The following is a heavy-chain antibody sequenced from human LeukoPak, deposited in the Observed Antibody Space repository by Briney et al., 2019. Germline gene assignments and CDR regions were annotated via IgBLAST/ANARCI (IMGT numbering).Heavy chain of an antibody. CDR3: AELGITMIGGV. J-gene: IGHJ6*04. CDR2: INQDGSEK. Sequence: GGSLRLSCGASGFTFDDYWMSWVRQAPGQGLEWVANINQDGSEKYYLDSAKGRFTISRDNAKNSLYLQMNSLRAEDTAVYYCAELGITMIGGVWGKGTTVTISS. V-gene: IGHV3-7*01. D-gene: IGHD3-10*02. CDR1: GFTFDDYW.